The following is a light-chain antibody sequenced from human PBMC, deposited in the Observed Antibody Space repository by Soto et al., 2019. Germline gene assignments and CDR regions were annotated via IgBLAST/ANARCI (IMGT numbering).Light chain of an antibody. Sequence: QSALTQPASVSGSPGQSITISCTGTSSDVGGYNYVSWYQQHPGKAPKLMIYEVSNRPSGVSNRFSGSKSGNTASLTISELQAEDEAAYYCSSYTSSSTRVFGGGTQLTV. CDR1: SSDVGGYNY. J-gene: IGLJ3*02. CDR3: SSYTSSSTRV. CDR2: EVS. V-gene: IGLV2-14*01.